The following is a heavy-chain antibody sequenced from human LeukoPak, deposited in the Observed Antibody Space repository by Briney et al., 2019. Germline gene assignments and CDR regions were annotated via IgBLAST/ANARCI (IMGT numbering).Heavy chain of an antibody. J-gene: IGHJ4*02. CDR1: GYTFTGYY. V-gene: IGHV1-2*02. Sequence: ASVKVSCMASGYTFTGYYIHWVRQAPGKGLEWMGCINPNSGGTNYAHKFQGRFTMPRDTSISTAYMELSRLTADDTAVYYCARDAIVRDYSNSDYWGQGTLVTVSS. CDR3: ARDAIVRDYSNSDY. D-gene: IGHD4-11*01. CDR2: INPNSGGT.